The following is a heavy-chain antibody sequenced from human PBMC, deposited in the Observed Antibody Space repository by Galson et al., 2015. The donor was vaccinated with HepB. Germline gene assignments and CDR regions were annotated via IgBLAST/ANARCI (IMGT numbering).Heavy chain of an antibody. CDR2: FDPEDGET. CDR3: LAMFLRLDSTGNPRTYLDY. V-gene: IGHV1-24*01. D-gene: IGHD4-23*01. J-gene: IGHJ4*02. Sequence: SVKVSCKVSGHTLSELSMNWVRQAPGKGLEWMGGFDPEDGETIYAQKFQVRLTMTEDTSSDTAYMELSSLRSDDTAVYYCLAMFLRLDSTGNPRTYLDYWGQGTLVTVSS. CDR1: GHTLSELS.